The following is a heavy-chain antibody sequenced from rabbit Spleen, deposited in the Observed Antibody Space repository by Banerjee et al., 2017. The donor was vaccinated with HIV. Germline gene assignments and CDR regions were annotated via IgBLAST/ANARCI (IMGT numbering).Heavy chain of an antibody. CDR1: GFSFSSGYD. D-gene: IGHD1-1*01. J-gene: IGHJ6*01. Sequence: QEQLEESGGDLVQPEGSLTLTCTASGFSFSSGYDMCWVRQAPGKGLEWIGCIEAGSSGFTYFANWAKGRFTISKTSSTTMTLQMTSLTAADTATYFCARDTSSSFSSYGMDLWGQGTLVTV. CDR3: ARDTSSSFSSYGMDL. V-gene: IGHV1S45*01. CDR2: IEAGSSGFT.